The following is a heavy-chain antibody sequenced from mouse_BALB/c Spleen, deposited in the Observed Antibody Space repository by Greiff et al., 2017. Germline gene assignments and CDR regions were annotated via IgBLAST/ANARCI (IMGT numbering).Heavy chain of an antibody. J-gene: IGHJ3*01. D-gene: IGHD1-1*01. V-gene: IGHV14-1*02. CDR3: AYYYGSGAWFAY. CDR1: GFNIKDYY. Sequence: EVQLQQSGAELVRPGALVKLSCKASGFNIKDYYMHWVKQRPEQGLEWIGWIDPENGNTIYDPKFQGKASITADTSSNTAYLQLSSLTSEDTAVYYCAYYYGSGAWFAYWGQGTLVTVSA. CDR2: IDPENGNT.